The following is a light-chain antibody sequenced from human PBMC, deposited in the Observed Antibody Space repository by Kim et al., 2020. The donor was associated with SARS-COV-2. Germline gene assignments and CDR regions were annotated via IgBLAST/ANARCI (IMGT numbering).Light chain of an antibody. V-gene: IGKV1-39*01. CDR3: QQSYSHLFT. CDR2: AAS. J-gene: IGKJ3*01. Sequence: DIQMTQSPSSLSASVGDRVTITCRASQSISTYLNWYQQKRGKAPKLLISAASSLQSGVPSRFSGSGSGTDFTLTISSLQPEDYATYYCQQSYSHLFTFGPGTKVDIK. CDR1: QSISTY.